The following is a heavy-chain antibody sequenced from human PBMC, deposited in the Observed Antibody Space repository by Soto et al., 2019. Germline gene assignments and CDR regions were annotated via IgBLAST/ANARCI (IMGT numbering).Heavy chain of an antibody. J-gene: IGHJ3*02. CDR3: ASRERVDAFDI. CDR1: GGSLSSNA. V-gene: IGHV1-69*13. CDR2: IIPILGSA. D-gene: IGHD1-26*01. Sequence: SVKVSCKASGGSLSSNAISWVRQAPGQGLEWMGGIIPILGSANYAQKFQDRLTITADGSTTTTYMELNSLRSEDAAVYYCASRERVDAFDIWGQGTLDTVSS.